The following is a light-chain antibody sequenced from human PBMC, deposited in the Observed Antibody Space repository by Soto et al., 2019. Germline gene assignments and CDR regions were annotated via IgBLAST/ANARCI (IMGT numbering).Light chain of an antibody. CDR3: SSYTSSSTDV. Sequence: QSALTQPASVSGSPGQSITISCTGTSCDVGGYDYVSWYQHHPGKAPKLTIYEVSNRPSGVSNRFSGSKSGNTASLTISGLQAEDEAEYYCSSYTSSSTDVFGTGTKLTVL. CDR1: SCDVGGYDY. J-gene: IGLJ1*01. CDR2: EVS. V-gene: IGLV2-14*01.